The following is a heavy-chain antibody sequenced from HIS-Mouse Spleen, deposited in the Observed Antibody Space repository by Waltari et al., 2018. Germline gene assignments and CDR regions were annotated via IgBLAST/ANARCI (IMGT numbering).Heavy chain of an antibody. CDR3: ARGYLAAGNFDY. D-gene: IGHD6-13*01. CDR2: INPNSGGT. J-gene: IGHJ4*02. V-gene: IGHV1-2*02. CDR1: GYTFTGYY. Sequence: QVQLVQSGAEVKKPGASVKVSCKASGYTFTGYYMHWVRQAPGQGLEWMGWINPNSGGTNNAQKVKGRVTMTRDTSISTAYMELSRLRSDDTAVYYCARGYLAAGNFDYWGQGTLVTVSS.